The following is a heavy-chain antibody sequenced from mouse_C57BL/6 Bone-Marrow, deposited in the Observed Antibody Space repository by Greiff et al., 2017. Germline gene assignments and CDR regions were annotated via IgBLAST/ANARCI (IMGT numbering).Heavy chain of an antibody. CDR1: GFTFSDYG. CDR3: ARYWDGFSWFAY. D-gene: IGHD2-3*01. Sequence: EVKLMESGGGLVKPGGSLKLSCAASGFTFSDYGMHWVRQAPEKGLEWVAYISSGSSTIYYADTVKGRFTISRDNAKNTPFLQLTSLRSEDTAMYYCARYWDGFSWFAYWSQGTLVTVSA. J-gene: IGHJ3*01. V-gene: IGHV5-17*01. CDR2: ISSGSSTI.